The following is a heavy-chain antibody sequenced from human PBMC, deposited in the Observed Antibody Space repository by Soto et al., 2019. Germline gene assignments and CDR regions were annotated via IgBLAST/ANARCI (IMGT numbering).Heavy chain of an antibody. CDR2: IYPGDSDT. J-gene: IGHJ6*03. CDR1: GYSFTSYW. V-gene: IGHV5-51*01. D-gene: IGHD5-12*01. Sequence: EVQLVQSGAEVKKPGESLKISCKGSGYSFTSYWIGWVRQMPGKGLEWMGIIYPGDSDTRYSPSFQGQVTISADKSISTAYLQWSSLKASDTAMYYCARHPRIDIVATIQSQGYYYYMDVWGKGTTVTVSS. CDR3: ARHPRIDIVATIQSQGYYYYMDV.